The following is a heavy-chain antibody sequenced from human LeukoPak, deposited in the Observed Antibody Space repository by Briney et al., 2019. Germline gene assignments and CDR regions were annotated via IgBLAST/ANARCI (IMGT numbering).Heavy chain of an antibody. CDR3: ARGWGSSVYASAFDI. V-gene: IGHV3-33*01. CDR2: IWYEGNTK. Sequence: GGSLRPSCAASGFTFSSYGMHWVRQAPGKGLEWVALIWYEGNTKKYADSVKGRITISRDNSKNTLYLEMNSLRAEDTAVYYCARGWGSSVYASAFDIWGQGTMVTISS. CDR1: GFTFSSYG. D-gene: IGHD3-22*01. J-gene: IGHJ3*02.